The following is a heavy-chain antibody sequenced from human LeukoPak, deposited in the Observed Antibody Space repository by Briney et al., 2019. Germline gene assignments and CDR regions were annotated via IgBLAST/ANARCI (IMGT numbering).Heavy chain of an antibody. J-gene: IGHJ4*02. CDR3: ARAPGYQLLRFDY. CDR1: GFTFSSYG. D-gene: IGHD2-2*01. CDR2: IWYDGSNK. V-gene: IGHV3-33*01. Sequence: GGSLRLSCAASGFTFSSYGMHWVGQAPGKGLEWVAVIWYDGSNKYYADSVKGRFTISRDNSKNTLYLQMNSLRAEDTAVYYCARAPGYQLLRFDYWGQGTLVTVSS.